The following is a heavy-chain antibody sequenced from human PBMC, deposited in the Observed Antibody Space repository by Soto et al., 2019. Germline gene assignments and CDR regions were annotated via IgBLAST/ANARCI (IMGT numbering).Heavy chain of an antibody. Sequence: SESLSLTCAVYGGSFSGYYWSWIRQPQGKGLEWIGEINHSGSTNYNPSLKSRVTISVDTSKNQFSLKLSSVTAADTAVYYCAMQIRQYSGSYRYYYGMDVWGQGTTVTVSS. D-gene: IGHD1-26*01. V-gene: IGHV4-34*01. CDR1: GGSFSGYY. J-gene: IGHJ6*02. CDR2: INHSGST. CDR3: AMQIRQYSGSYRYYYGMDV.